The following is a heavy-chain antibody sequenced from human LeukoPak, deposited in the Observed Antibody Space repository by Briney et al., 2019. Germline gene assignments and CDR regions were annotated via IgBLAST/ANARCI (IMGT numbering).Heavy chain of an antibody. CDR3: ARSELVETPPDY. V-gene: IGHV1-18*01. Sequence: ASVKVSCKASGYTFTRYGISRVRQAPGQRLEWMGWISAYNGNTNYAQKLQGRVTMTTDTSTSTAYVELRSLRSDDTAVYYCARSELVETPPDYWGQGTLVTVSS. CDR1: GYTFTRYG. CDR2: ISAYNGNT. D-gene: IGHD1-1*01. J-gene: IGHJ4*02.